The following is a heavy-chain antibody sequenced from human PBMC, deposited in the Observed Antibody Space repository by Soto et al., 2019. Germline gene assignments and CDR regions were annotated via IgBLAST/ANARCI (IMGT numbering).Heavy chain of an antibody. CDR1: GYTFTDYY. CDR2: INPDNGGT. Sequence: QVQLVQSGAEVKKPGASVKVSCKTSGYTFTDYYVHWVRQAPGHGLEWMGWINPDNGGTNYAQKFQDWVTLTRDTSITTTYMALSRLKSDDTAVYYCAKRTSGTTWGESDYWGQGTLVTVSS. CDR3: AKRTSGTTWGESDY. V-gene: IGHV1-2*04. J-gene: IGHJ4*02. D-gene: IGHD4-17*01.